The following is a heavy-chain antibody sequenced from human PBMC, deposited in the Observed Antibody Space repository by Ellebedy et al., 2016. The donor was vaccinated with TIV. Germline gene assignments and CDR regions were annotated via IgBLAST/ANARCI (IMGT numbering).Heavy chain of an antibody. CDR1: GGSISSYY. CDR3: ARATRYCSSTSCYFWYFDL. V-gene: IGHV4-59*01. CDR2: IYHNGGT. Sequence: SETLSLTCTVSGGSISSYYWSWIRQPPGKGLEWVGYIYHNGGTNYSPSLKSRLTISVDTSRNQFSLKLSSVTAADTAVYYCARATRYCSSTSCYFWYFDLWGRGTLVTVSS. J-gene: IGHJ2*01. D-gene: IGHD2-2*01.